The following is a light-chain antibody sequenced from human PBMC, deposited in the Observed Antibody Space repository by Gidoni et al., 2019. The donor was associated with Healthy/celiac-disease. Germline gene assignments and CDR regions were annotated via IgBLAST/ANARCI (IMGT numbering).Light chain of an antibody. V-gene: IGKV2-30*02. CDR1: QSLVHSDGSTY. J-gene: IGKJ1*01. Sequence: DVVLTQSPLSLPVTLGQPASISCRSSQSLVHSDGSTYLNWFQQRPGQSPRRLIYKVSYRDSGVPDRFSGSGSGTDFTLKISRVEAEDVGVYYCMQGTHWPWTFGQGTKVEIK. CDR3: MQGTHWPWT. CDR2: KVS.